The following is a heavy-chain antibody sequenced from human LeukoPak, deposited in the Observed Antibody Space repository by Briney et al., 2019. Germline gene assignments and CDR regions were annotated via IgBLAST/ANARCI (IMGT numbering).Heavy chain of an antibody. D-gene: IGHD5-24*01. V-gene: IGHV4-34*01. CDR2: INHSGST. Sequence: SETLSLTCAVYGGSFSGYYWSWIRQPPGKGLEWIGEINHSGSTNYNPSLKSRVTISVDTSKNHFSLNLTSVTAADTAVYYCARGRRVRWLQTVWFDPWGQGTLVTVSS. CDR3: ARGRRVRWLQTVWFDP. J-gene: IGHJ5*02. CDR1: GGSFSGYY.